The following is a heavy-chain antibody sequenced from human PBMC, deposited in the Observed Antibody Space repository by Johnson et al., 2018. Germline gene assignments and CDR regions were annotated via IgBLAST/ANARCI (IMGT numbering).Heavy chain of an antibody. CDR2: SIPIFGTA. CDR1: GGTFSSYA. Sequence: QVQLVQSGAEVKKXGSSVKVSCKASGGTFSSYAISWVRQAPGQGLEWMGGSIPIFGTANYAQKFQGRVTITADESTSTAYMELSSLRSEDTAVYYWAGPGATNYYYYGMDVWGQGTTVTVSS. CDR3: AGPGATNYYYYGMDV. V-gene: IGHV1-69*01. D-gene: IGHD3-10*01. J-gene: IGHJ6*02.